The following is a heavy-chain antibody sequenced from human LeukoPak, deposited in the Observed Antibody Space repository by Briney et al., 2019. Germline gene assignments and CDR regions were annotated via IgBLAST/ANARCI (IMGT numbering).Heavy chain of an antibody. Sequence: EASVNVSCKASGYTFTGYYMHWVRQAPGQGLEWMGWINPNSGGTNYAQKFQGRVTMTRDTSISTAYMELSRLRSDDTAVYYCARASYYDSSGYYPQWYFDYWGQGTLVTVSS. D-gene: IGHD3-22*01. CDR1: GYTFTGYY. CDR2: INPNSGGT. CDR3: ARASYYDSSGYYPQWYFDY. V-gene: IGHV1-2*02. J-gene: IGHJ4*02.